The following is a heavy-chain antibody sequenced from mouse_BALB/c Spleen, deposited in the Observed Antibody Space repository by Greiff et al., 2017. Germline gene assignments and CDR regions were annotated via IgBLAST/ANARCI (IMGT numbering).Heavy chain of an antibody. J-gene: IGHJ2*01. CDR3: ARRDGYSYFDY. D-gene: IGHD1-2*01. Sequence: VQLKQSGAELVRPGALVKLSCKASGFNIKDYYMHWVKQRPEQGLEWIGWIDPENGNTIYDPKFQGKASITADTSSNTAYLQLSSLTSEDTAVYYCARRDGYSYFDYWGQGTTLTVSS. V-gene: IGHV14-1*02. CDR2: IDPENGNT. CDR1: GFNIKDYY.